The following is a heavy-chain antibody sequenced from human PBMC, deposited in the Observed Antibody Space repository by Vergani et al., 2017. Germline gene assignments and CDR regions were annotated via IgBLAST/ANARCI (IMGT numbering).Heavy chain of an antibody. J-gene: IGHJ6*02. CDR2: ISYDGNKK. Sequence: QVQLVESGGGEVQPGRSLRLSCSAAGFPFSDYGVHWVRQAPGKGLEWVSVISYDGNKKNYADSVKGRFTISRDNSKNTLYLEMNALRAEDTGTYFCAKKGGSLYYYGVDVWGQGTTITVSS. V-gene: IGHV3-30*18. D-gene: IGHD1-26*01. CDR3: AKKGGSLYYYGVDV. CDR1: GFPFSDYG.